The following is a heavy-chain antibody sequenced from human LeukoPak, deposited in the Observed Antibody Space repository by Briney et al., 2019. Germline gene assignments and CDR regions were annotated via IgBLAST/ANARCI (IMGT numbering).Heavy chain of an antibody. D-gene: IGHD6-13*01. CDR3: ARVKQQLVFDY. CDR1: GFTFSSYS. V-gene: IGHV3-21*01. J-gene: IGHJ4*02. CDR2: ISSSSSYI. Sequence: GGSLRLSCAASGFTFSSYSTNWVRQAPGKGLEWVSSISSSSSYIYYADSVKGRFTIPRDNAKNSLYLQMNSLRAEDTAVYYCARVKQQLVFDYWGQGTLVTVSS.